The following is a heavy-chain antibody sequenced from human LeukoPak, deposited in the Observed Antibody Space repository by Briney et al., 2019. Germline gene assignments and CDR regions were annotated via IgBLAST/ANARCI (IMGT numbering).Heavy chain of an antibody. CDR1: GFTFDDYA. J-gene: IGHJ4*02. Sequence: SGGSLRLSCAASGFTFDDYAMHWVRQAPGKGLEWVSGISWNSGSIGYADSVKGRFTISRDKAKNSLYLQMNSLRAEDTALYYCAKDSSGIAAAPDYLGQGTLVTVFS. V-gene: IGHV3-9*01. CDR3: AKDSSGIAAAPDY. D-gene: IGHD6-13*01. CDR2: ISWNSGSI.